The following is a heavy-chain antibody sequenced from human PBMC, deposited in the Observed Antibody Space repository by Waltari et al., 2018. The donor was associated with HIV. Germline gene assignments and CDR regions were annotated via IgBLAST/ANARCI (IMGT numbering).Heavy chain of an antibody. CDR1: GCTFRTHS. D-gene: IGHD4-17*01. J-gene: IGHJ4*02. CDR3: TREGVETTAPADY. CDR2: INGDGSGT. Sequence: EVQLVESGGGLVQAGWSLRRSCPASGCTFRTHSMPWVRQAPGKVLVWVARINGDGSGTSYADSVRGRFSISRENAENSLHLHMNSVRPEDTGLYYCTREGVETTAPADYWGQGTLVTVSS. V-gene: IGHV3-74*01.